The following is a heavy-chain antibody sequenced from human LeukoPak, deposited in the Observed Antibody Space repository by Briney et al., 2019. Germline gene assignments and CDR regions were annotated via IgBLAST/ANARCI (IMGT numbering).Heavy chain of an antibody. D-gene: IGHD1-7*01. J-gene: IGHJ5*02. CDR3: ARDGKWNYHDFDP. CDR2: INPNSGGT. V-gene: IGHV1-2*02. Sequence: ASVKVSCKASGYTFTGYYMHWVRRAPGQGLEWMGWINPNSGGTNYAQKFQGRVTMTRDTSISTAYMELSRLTSDDTAVYFCARDGKWNYHDFDPWGQGTLVTVSS. CDR1: GYTFTGYY.